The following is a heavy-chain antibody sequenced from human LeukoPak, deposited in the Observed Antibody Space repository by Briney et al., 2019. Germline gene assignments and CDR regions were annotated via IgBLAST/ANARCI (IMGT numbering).Heavy chain of an antibody. CDR2: IWYDGSNK. CDR3: ARDGSEQWLELGGNDY. CDR1: GFTFSSYG. V-gene: IGHV3-33*01. J-gene: IGHJ4*02. Sequence: GGSLRLSCAASGFTFSSYGMHWVRQAPGKGLEWVAVIWYDGSNKYYADSVKGRFTISRDNSKNTLYLQMNSLRAEDTAVYYCARDGSEQWLELGGNDYWGQGTLVTVSS. D-gene: IGHD6-19*01.